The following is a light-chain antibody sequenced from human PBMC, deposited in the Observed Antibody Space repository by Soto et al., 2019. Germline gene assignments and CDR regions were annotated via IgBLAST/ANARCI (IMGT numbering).Light chain of an antibody. CDR3: QQYNNRAQLT. CDR2: GAS. J-gene: IGKJ1*01. Sequence: EIVMTQSPATLSVSPGERATLSCRASQSVSSNLAWYQQKPGQAPRLLIYGASTRATGIPARFSGSGSGTESTLTTTSLQCEDFAFYYSQQYNNRAQLTFGQGTKVEIK. CDR1: QSVSSN. V-gene: IGKV3-15*01.